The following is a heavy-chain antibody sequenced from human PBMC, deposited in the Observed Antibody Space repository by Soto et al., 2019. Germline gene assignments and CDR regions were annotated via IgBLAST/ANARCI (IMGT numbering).Heavy chain of an antibody. CDR1: GGSISSGGYY. Sequence: PSETLSLTCTVSGGSISSGGYYWSWIRQHPGKGLEWIGYIYYSGSTYYNPSLKSRVTISVDTSKNQFSLKLSSVTAADTAVYYCARRDCSSTSCYGPMDVWGQGTTVTVSS. CDR3: ARRDCSSTSCYGPMDV. V-gene: IGHV4-31*03. CDR2: IYYSGST. D-gene: IGHD2-2*01. J-gene: IGHJ6*02.